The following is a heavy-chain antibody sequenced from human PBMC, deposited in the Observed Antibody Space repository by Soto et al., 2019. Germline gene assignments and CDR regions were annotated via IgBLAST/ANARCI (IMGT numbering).Heavy chain of an antibody. Sequence: QLQLQESGPGLVKPSETLSLTCTVSGGSISSSSYYWGWIRQPPGKGLEWIGSIYYSGSTYYNPSRKSRVTISVDTSKNQFSLKLSSVPAADTAVYYCARHTPAISISDHWGQGTLVTVSS. J-gene: IGHJ4*02. D-gene: IGHD2-15*01. CDR3: ARHTPAISISDH. V-gene: IGHV4-39*01. CDR1: GGSISSSSYY. CDR2: IYYSGST.